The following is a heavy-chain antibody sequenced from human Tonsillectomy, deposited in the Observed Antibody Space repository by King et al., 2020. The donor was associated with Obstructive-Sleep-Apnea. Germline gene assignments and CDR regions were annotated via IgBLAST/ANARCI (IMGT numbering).Heavy chain of an antibody. CDR1: GGSISSYY. J-gene: IGHJ4*02. Sequence: QLQESGPGLVKPSETLSLTCTVSGGSISSYYWSWIRQPPGKGLEWIGYIYYSGSTNYNPSLKSRVTISVDTSKIQFSLKLSSVTAADTAVYYCARGKYSSSWFLDYWGQGTLVTVSS. D-gene: IGHD6-13*01. V-gene: IGHV4-59*01. CDR2: IYYSGST. CDR3: ARGKYSSSWFLDY.